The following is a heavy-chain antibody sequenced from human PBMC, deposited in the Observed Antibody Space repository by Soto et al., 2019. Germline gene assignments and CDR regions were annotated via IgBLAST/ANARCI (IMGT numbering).Heavy chain of an antibody. J-gene: IGHJ3*02. D-gene: IGHD3-16*01. Sequence: SETLSLTCTVSGGSISSYYWSWIRQPPGKGLEWIGYIYYSGSTNYNPSLKSRVTISVDTSKNQFSLKLSSVTAADTAVYYCARDPKFGGAGAFDIWGQGTIVTVSS. CDR3: ARDPKFGGAGAFDI. V-gene: IGHV4-59*01. CDR1: GGSISSYY. CDR2: IYYSGST.